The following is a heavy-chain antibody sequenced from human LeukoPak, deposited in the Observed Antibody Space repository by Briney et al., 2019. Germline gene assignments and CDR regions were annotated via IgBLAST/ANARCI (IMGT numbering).Heavy chain of an antibody. CDR2: IYSGGRT. J-gene: IGHJ4*02. CDR3: ARDGIFWHGYYAY. CDR1: DGSISSNNYF. V-gene: IGHV3-66*01. D-gene: IGHD3-3*01. Sequence: ETLSLTCTVSDGSISSNNYFWGWVRQAPGKGLEWVSVIYSGGRTYYADSVRGRFTISRDNSRNTLYLQMNSLRAEDTAVYYCARDGIFWHGYYAYWGQGTLVTVSS.